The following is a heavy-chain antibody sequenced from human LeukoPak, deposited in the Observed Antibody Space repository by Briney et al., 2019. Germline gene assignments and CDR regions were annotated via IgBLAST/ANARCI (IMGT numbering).Heavy chain of an antibody. J-gene: IGHJ4*02. CDR1: GFTFSSYS. V-gene: IGHV3-21*06. Sequence: GGSLRLSCAASGFTFSSYSMDWVRQAPGKGLEWVSSISSSSSYIYYADSVKGRFTVSRDNARNSLYLQMNSLTAEDTAVYYCTTDRPYSGYDFWGLGTLVTVSS. CDR3: TTDRPYSGYDF. D-gene: IGHD5-12*01. CDR2: ISSSSSYI.